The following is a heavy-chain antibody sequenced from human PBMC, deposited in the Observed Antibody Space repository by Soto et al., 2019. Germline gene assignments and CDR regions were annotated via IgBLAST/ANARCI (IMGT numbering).Heavy chain of an antibody. Sequence: SETLSLTCTVSGGSISSYYWSWIRQPPGKGLEWIGYIYYTGSTNYNPSLKSRVTISIDTSKIQFSLQLSSVTAADTAVYYCARDRYYYDSSGYYYYDYWGQGTLVTVSS. J-gene: IGHJ4*02. CDR1: GGSISSYY. CDR3: ARDRYYYDSSGYYYYDY. V-gene: IGHV4-4*08. CDR2: IYYTGST. D-gene: IGHD3-22*01.